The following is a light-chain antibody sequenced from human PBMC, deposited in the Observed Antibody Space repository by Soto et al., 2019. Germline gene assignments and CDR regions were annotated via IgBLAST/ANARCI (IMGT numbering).Light chain of an antibody. CDR3: HSRA. Sequence: DIQMTQSPSTMSASVGDRVTITCRASQSIDSWLAWYQQKPGKAPKFLMYKASNLESGVPSRFSGSGSGTDFTLTISSLQPDDFATYFCHSRAFGQGTRLEI. J-gene: IGKJ5*01. CDR1: QSIDSW. V-gene: IGKV1-5*03. CDR2: KAS.